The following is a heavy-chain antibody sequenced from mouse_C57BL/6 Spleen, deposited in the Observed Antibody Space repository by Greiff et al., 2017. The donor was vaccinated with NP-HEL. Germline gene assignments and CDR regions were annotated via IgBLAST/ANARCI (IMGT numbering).Heavy chain of an antibody. Sequence: QVQLKESGPELVKPGASVKISCKASGYAFSSSWMNWVKQRPGKGLEWIGRIYPGDGDTNYNGKFKGKATLTADKSSSTAYMQLSSLTSEDSAVYFCARSYYDYVAMDYWGQRTSVTVSS. CDR3: ARSYYDYVAMDY. V-gene: IGHV1-82*01. CDR1: GYAFSSSW. D-gene: IGHD2-10*01. J-gene: IGHJ4*01. CDR2: IYPGDGDT.